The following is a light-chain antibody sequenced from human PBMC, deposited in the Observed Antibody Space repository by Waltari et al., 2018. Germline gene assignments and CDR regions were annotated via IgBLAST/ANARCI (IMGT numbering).Light chain of an antibody. CDR3: AAWDDSLRGVV. J-gene: IGLJ2*01. V-gene: IGLV1-47*01. CDR1: SSNIGSNY. CDR2: RNY. Sequence: QSVLTQPPSASGTPGQRVTISCSGSSSNIGSNYVYWYQQLSGTAPKLLIYRNYQRPSGVLDRFSGSKSGTSASLAISGLRSEDEADYYCAAWDDSLRGVVFGGGTKLTVL.